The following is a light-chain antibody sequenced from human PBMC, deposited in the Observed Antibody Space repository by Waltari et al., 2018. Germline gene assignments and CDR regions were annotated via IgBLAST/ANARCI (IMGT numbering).Light chain of an antibody. V-gene: IGLV3-25*03. CDR2: KDN. Sequence: SYELTQPPSVSVSPGQTARITCSGDALPNQYAHWYQQKPGQAPVVVISKDNARPSGIPERFSGSSSGTTVTLTISGVQAEDEADYYCQSADSSGKYVLFGGGTKLTVL. CDR3: QSADSSGKYVL. J-gene: IGLJ3*02. CDR1: ALPNQY.